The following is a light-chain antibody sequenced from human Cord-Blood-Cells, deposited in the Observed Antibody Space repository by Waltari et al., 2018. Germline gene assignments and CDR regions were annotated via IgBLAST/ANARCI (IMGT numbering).Light chain of an antibody. CDR3: QVWDSSSDHVV. J-gene: IGLJ2*01. CDR2: YDS. Sequence: SYVLTQPPSVSVAPGTTARIPCGGNNLGSKSVNWYQQKTGQAPVLVINYDSDRPSGIPERFSGSNSGNTATLTISRVEAGDEADYYCQVWDSSSDHVVFGGGTKLTVL. V-gene: IGLV3-21*04. CDR1: NLGSKS.